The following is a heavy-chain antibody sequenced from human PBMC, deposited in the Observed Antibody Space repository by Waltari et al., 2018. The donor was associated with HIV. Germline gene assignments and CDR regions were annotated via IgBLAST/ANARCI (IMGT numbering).Heavy chain of an antibody. Sequence: QVQLEESGGGVVQSGRSLRLTCVASGFNFSTFGMHWVRQAPGKGLEWVAVRSYDGHNKQYADSVKGRFTISRDNSNSTLFLQMSSLRPDDTAVYYCAKDLVTRGFFYFYGMHVWGQGTTVTVSS. CDR3: AKDLVTRGFFYFYGMHV. V-gene: IGHV3-30*18. D-gene: IGHD3-10*01. CDR1: GFNFSTFG. J-gene: IGHJ6*02. CDR2: RSYDGHNK.